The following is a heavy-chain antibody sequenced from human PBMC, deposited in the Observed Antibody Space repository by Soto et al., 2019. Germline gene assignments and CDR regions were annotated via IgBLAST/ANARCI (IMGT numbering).Heavy chain of an antibody. CDR2: ISYSGNT. CDR3: ARAPMVLSRSYFDS. Sequence: LSLTCTVSGGSISNFYWSWIRQPPGKGLEWIGYISYSGNTNYNPSLKSRVSTSVDTSKNQLSLNLTSVTAADTAVYYCARAPMVLSRSYFDSWGQGTPFTVSS. J-gene: IGHJ4*02. CDR1: GGSISNFY. V-gene: IGHV4-59*01. D-gene: IGHD2-8*01.